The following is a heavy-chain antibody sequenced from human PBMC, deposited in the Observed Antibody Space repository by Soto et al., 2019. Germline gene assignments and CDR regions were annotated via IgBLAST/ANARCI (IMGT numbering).Heavy chain of an antibody. Sequence: SVKVSCKASGDTFSSYAISWVRQAPGQGLEWMGGIIPIFGTANYAQKFQGRVTITADESTSTAYMELSSLRSEDTAVYYCAAAPVAGTPVDYWGQGTLVTVSS. CDR1: GDTFSSYA. J-gene: IGHJ4*02. CDR3: AAAPVAGTPVDY. V-gene: IGHV1-69*13. CDR2: IIPIFGTA. D-gene: IGHD6-19*01.